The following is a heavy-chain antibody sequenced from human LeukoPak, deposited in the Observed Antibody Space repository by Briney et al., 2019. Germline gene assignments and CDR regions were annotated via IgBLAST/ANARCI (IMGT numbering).Heavy chain of an antibody. CDR1: GGSISSYY. V-gene: IGHV4-59*01. J-gene: IGHJ5*02. Sequence: SETLSLTCTVSGGSISSYYWSWIRQPPGKGLEWIGYIYYSGSTNYNPSLKSRVTISIDTSKNQFSLKLSSVTAADTAVYYCARDPHFGDYGWFDPWGQGTLVTVSS. D-gene: IGHD4-17*01. CDR2: IYYSGST. CDR3: ARDPHFGDYGWFDP.